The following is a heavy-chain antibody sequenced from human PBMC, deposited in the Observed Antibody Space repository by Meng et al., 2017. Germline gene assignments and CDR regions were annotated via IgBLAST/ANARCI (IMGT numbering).Heavy chain of an antibody. CDR2: INHSGST. D-gene: IGHD3-3*01. J-gene: IGHJ4*02. V-gene: IGHV4-34*01. CDR3: ASRWVIWSGYRLDY. Sequence: QGQLAEAGPGLGRPSETLSLTCAVYGGSFSGYYWSWIRQPPGKGLEWIGEINHSGSTNYNPSLKSRVTISVDTSKNQFSLKLSSVTAADTAVYYCASRWVIWSGYRLDYWGQGTLVTVSS. CDR1: GGSFSGYY.